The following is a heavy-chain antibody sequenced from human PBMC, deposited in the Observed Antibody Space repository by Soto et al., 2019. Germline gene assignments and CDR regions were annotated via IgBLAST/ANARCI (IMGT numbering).Heavy chain of an antibody. CDR2: IYYRGNT. V-gene: IGHV4-39*01. CDR1: GDSINSDKYY. J-gene: IGHJ4*02. Sequence: PSETLSLTCSVSGDSINSDKYYWGWIRQPPGKGLEWIGSIYYRGNTYYNPPLQTRVTISLDKSKNQISLKLNSVTAADSAVYFCARLEGLATISYYFDFWGQGALVTVSS. D-gene: IGHD3-9*01. CDR3: ARLEGLATISYYFDF.